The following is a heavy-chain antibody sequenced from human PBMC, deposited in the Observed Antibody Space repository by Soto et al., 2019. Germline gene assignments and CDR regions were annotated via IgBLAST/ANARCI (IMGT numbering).Heavy chain of an antibody. CDR3: ARDGGGGSSYGYRYFDS. J-gene: IGHJ4*02. Sequence: SETLSLTCAFSCGSINSGGYSSSWIRQHPGKGLEWIGYIYYSGSTYYNPSLKSRVTISVDTSKNQFSLKLSSVTAADTAVYYCARDGGGGSSYGYRYFDSWGQGTLVTVS. V-gene: IGHV4-31*11. D-gene: IGHD3-16*01. CDR2: IYYSGST. CDR1: CGSINSGGYS.